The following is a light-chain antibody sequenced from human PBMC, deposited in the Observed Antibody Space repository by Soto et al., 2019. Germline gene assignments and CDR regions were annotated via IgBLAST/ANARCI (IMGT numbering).Light chain of an antibody. J-gene: IGKJ4*01. CDR2: DES. CDR1: QSVSSY. V-gene: IGKV3-11*01. Sequence: EIVLTQSPATLSLSPGERATLSCRASQSVSSYLAWYQQKPGQAPRLLIYDESNRATAIPARFRGSESGTDFTLTTSILEPEDFAVYYCQQRSNGPSLTFGGGTKVQIK. CDR3: QQRSNGPSLT.